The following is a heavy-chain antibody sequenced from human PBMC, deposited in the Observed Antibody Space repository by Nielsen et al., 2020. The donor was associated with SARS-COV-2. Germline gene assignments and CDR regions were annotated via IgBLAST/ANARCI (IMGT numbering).Heavy chain of an antibody. Sequence: ASVKVSCKASGYTFTSYYMHWVRQAPGQGLEWMGIINPSGGSTSYAQKFQGRVTMTRDTSTSTVYMELSSLRSKDTAVYYCARVVEQWRDYYYYGMDVWGQGTTVTVSS. CDR2: INPSGGST. J-gene: IGHJ6*02. CDR1: GYTFTSYY. D-gene: IGHD6-19*01. V-gene: IGHV1-46*01. CDR3: ARVVEQWRDYYYYGMDV.